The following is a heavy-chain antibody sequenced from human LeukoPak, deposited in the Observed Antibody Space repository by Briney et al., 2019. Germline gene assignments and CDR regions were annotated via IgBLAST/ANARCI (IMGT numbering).Heavy chain of an antibody. CDR2: IYYSGST. CDR1: GGSISSSSYY. D-gene: IGHD6-6*01. Sequence: SETLSLTCTVSGGSISSSSYYWGWIRQPPGRGLEWIGSIYYSGSTYYNPSLKSRVTISVDTSKNQSSLKLSSVTAADTAVYYYARDSVYSSASRTFDIWGQGTMVTVSS. J-gene: IGHJ3*02. V-gene: IGHV4-39*02. CDR3: ARDSVYSSASRTFDI.